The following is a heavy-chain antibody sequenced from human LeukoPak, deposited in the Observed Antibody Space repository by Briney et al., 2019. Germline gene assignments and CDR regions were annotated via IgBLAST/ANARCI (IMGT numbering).Heavy chain of an antibody. CDR1: GFTFSSYV. V-gene: IGHV3-23*01. Sequence: GALRLSCATSGFTFSSYVMSWVRQAPGKGLEWVSAISGSGGSTDYADSVKGRFTISRDNSKNTLYLQMNSLRAEDTAIYYCATGGYSIKLGGGVNFDYWGQGTLVTVSS. CDR2: ISGSGGST. J-gene: IGHJ4*02. D-gene: IGHD6-13*01. CDR3: ATGGYSIKLGGGVNFDY.